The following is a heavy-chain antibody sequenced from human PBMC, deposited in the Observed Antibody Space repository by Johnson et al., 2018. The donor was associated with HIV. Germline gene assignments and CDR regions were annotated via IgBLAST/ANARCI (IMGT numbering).Heavy chain of an antibody. CDR3: AKAVGGYAFDI. J-gene: IGHJ3*02. Sequence: VQLVESGGGLVQPGRSLRLSCAASGFTFDDYAMHWVRQAPGKGLEWVSAISGSGGSTYYADSVTGRFTISRDNSKNTLYLQMNSLRVEDTAVYYCAKAVGGYAFDIWGQGTMVTVSS. CDR1: GFTFDDYA. V-gene: IGHV3-23*04. CDR2: ISGSGGST. D-gene: IGHD1-26*01.